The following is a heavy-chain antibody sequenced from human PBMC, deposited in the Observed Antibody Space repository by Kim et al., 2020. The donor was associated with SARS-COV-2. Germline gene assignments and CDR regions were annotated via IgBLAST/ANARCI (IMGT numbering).Heavy chain of an antibody. CDR3: ATVLDPDYGVIDAFDI. J-gene: IGHJ3*02. Sequence: KFQGRVTMTEDTSTDTAYMELSSLRSEDTAVYYCATVLDPDYGVIDAFDIWGQGTMVTVSS. D-gene: IGHD4-17*01. V-gene: IGHV1-24*01.